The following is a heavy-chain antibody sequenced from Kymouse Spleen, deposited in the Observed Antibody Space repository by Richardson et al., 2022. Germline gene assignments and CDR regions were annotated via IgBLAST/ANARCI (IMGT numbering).Heavy chain of an antibody. J-gene: IGHJ5*02. V-gene: IGHV3-73*02. CDR1: GFTFSGSA. Sequence: EVQLVESGGGLVQPGGSLKLSCAASGFTFSGSAMHWVRQASGKGLEWVGRIRSKANSYATAYAASVKGRFTISRDDSKNTAYLQMNSLKTEDTAVYYCTRAYSSGWYPNWFDPWGQGTLVTVSS. D-gene: IGHD6-19*01. CDR2: IRSKANSYAT. CDR3: TRAYSSGWYPNWFDP.